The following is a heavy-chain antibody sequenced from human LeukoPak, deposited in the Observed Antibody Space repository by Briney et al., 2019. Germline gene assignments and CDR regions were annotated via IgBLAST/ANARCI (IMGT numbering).Heavy chain of an antibody. CDR1: GFSFSSYW. D-gene: IGHD3-10*01. Sequence: WGSLRLSCAGSGFSFSSYWMTWVRQSPGKGPEWVANIKQDESERYTVDSVKGRFTIFRDNAKNSVYLHMNSLRAEDTALYYCARLSAYYYGSFFYYYMDVWGKGTTVTVSS. V-gene: IGHV3-7*01. CDR2: IKQDESER. CDR3: ARLSAYYYGSFFYYYMDV. J-gene: IGHJ6*03.